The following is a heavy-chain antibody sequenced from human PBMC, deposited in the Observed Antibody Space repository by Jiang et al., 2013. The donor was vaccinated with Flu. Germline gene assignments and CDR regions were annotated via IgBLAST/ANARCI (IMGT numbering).Heavy chain of an antibody. CDR3: ARVSPRDFDI. J-gene: IGHJ3*02. V-gene: IGHV1-3*01. Sequence: MHWVRQAPGQRLEWMGWINAGNGNTKYSQKFQGRVTITRDTSASTAYMELSSLRSEDTAVYYCARVSPRDFDIWGQGTMVTVSS. CDR2: INAGNGNT. D-gene: IGHD5-24*01.